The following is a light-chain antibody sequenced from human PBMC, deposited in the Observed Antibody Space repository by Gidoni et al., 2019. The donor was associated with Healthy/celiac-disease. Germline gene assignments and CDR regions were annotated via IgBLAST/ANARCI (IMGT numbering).Light chain of an antibody. CDR2: EVS. Sequence: PASVSGSTGQSITISCTGTSSDVGGYNYVSWYQQHPGKAPKLMIYEVSNRPSGVSNRFSGSKSGNTASLTISGLQAEDEADYYCSSYTSSSTPVVFGGGTKLTVL. CDR3: SSYTSSSTPVV. J-gene: IGLJ2*01. CDR1: SSDVGGYNY. V-gene: IGLV2-14*01.